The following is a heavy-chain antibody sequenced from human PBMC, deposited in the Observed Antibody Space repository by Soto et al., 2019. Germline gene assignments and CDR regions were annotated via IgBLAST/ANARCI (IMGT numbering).Heavy chain of an antibody. CDR2: ISSSGSTI. CDR1: GFTFSDYY. CDR3: ARDYSFSRDYGDYADLDY. D-gene: IGHD4-17*01. J-gene: IGHJ4*02. V-gene: IGHV3-11*01. Sequence: QVQLVESGGGLVKPGGSLRLSCGASGFTFSDYYMSWIRQAPGKGLEWVSYISSSGSTIYYAVCVKGRFTISRDNAKNSLYLQMNSLRAEDTGVYYCARDYSFSRDYGDYADLDYWGQGTLVTVSS.